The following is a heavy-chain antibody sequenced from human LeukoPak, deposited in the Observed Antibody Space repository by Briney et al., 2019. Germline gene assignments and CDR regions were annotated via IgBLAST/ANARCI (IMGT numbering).Heavy chain of an antibody. CDR2: IYHCGDN. V-gene: IGHV4-4*02. D-gene: IGHD1-26*01. CDR1: GGPITTCNW. CDR3: ARQRFLRGSYAPRYYMAV. J-gene: IGHJ6*03. Sequence: SETLSLPCAVSGGPITTCNWLMWVRPPPGEGLEWVGEIYHCGDNNYHPSLKRRVTISVDTSKNQSTLKLSSVTAADTAVYYCARQRFLRGSYAPRYYMAVGGKGTTVTVSS.